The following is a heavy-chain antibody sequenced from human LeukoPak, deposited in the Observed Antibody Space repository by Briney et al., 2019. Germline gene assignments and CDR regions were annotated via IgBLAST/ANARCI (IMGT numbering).Heavy chain of an antibody. J-gene: IGHJ4*02. CDR3: ARGGNYPFDN. Sequence: GGSLRLSCAASGFTFSNYWMHWVRQAPGEGVVWVSRINSDGSSTSYADSVKGRFAISRDNAKNTLYLQMNSLRAEDTAVYYCARGGNYPFDNWGQGTLVTVSS. V-gene: IGHV3-74*01. CDR2: INSDGSST. D-gene: IGHD1-7*01. CDR1: GFTFSNYW.